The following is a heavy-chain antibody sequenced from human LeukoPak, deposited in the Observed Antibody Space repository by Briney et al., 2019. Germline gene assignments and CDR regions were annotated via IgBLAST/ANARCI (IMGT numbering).Heavy chain of an antibody. V-gene: IGHV1-18*01. J-gene: IGHJ6*03. Sequence: ASVKVSCKASGYTFTSYGISWVRQAPGQGLEWMGWISAYNGNTNYAQKLQGRVTMTTDTSTSTAYMELRSLRSDDTAVYYCARVYSSGRPPYYHYYMDVWGKGTTVTVSS. CDR2: ISAYNGNT. CDR1: GYTFTSYG. CDR3: ARVYSSGRPPYYHYYMDV. D-gene: IGHD3-22*01.